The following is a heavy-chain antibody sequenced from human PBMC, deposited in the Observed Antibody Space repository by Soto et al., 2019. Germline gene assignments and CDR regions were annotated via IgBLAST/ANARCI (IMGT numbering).Heavy chain of an antibody. J-gene: IGHJ4*02. CDR2: LHHGGST. V-gene: IGHV4-4*02. CDR1: RYSINNNNW. Sequence: KPSETLSLTCDVSRYSINNNNWWSWVRQPPGGGLEWIGELHHGGSTNYNPSLESRATFSVDISKNQFFLKLFSVTAADTAVYYCTKNSAYALDYWGQGTLVTVSS. CDR3: TKNSAYALDY. D-gene: IGHD5-12*01.